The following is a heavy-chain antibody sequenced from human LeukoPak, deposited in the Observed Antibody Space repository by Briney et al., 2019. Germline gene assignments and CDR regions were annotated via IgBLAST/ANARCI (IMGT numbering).Heavy chain of an antibody. V-gene: IGHV4-59*08. Sequence: SETLSLTCTVSGGSISSYYWRWIRQPPGKGLEWIGHIYDSGRTNYNSFLKSRVTISVDTSKNQFSLKLSSVTAACTAVYYCARHLPCSNTACYFQHAFDIRGQGKMVAGPS. CDR3: ARHLPCSNTACYFQHAFDI. CDR2: IYDSGRT. J-gene: IGHJ3*02. CDR1: GGSISSYY. D-gene: IGHD2-2*01.